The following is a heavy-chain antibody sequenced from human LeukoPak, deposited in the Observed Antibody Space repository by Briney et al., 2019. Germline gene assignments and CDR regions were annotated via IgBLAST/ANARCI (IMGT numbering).Heavy chain of an antibody. D-gene: IGHD4-23*01. Sequence: PSETLSLTCTVSGGSISSYYWSWIRQPPGKGLEWIGYIYYSGSTNYNPSLKSRVTISVDTSKNQFSLKLSSVTAADTAVYYCARGCRWGWYFDLWGRGTLVTVSS. CDR2: IYYSGST. V-gene: IGHV4-59*01. CDR3: ARGCRWGWYFDL. CDR1: GGSISSYY. J-gene: IGHJ2*01.